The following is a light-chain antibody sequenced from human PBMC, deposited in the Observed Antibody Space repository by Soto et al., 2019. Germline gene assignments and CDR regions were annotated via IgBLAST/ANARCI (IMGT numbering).Light chain of an antibody. CDR3: QHYYSTSYT. Sequence: DIVMTQSPDSLAVSLGERATINCKSSQSVLYSSNTKNYLAWYQQKPGQPPKLLIYWASTRESGVPDRFSGSGSGTAFSHPHSSLQAEDVAFYYGQHYYSTSYTFGQGTKLESK. V-gene: IGKV4-1*01. J-gene: IGKJ2*01. CDR1: QSVLYSSNTKNY. CDR2: WAS.